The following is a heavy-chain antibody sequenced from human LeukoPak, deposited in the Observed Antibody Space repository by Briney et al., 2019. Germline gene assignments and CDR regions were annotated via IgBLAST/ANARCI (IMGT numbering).Heavy chain of an antibody. D-gene: IGHD3-22*01. V-gene: IGHV3-74*01. J-gene: IGHJ4*02. Sequence: GGSLRLSCAASGFTFSSYWMHWVRQAPGKGLMWVSRIHSDGSSTSYADSVRGRFTISRDDAKSTLYLQMNSLIAEDTAVYYCARSGWPYYFDYWGQGTLVTVSS. CDR3: ARSGWPYYFDY. CDR1: GFTFSSYW. CDR2: IHSDGSST.